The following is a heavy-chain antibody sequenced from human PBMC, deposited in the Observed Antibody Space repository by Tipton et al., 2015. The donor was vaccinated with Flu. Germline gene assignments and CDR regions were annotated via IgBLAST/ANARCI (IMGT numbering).Heavy chain of an antibody. Sequence: QSGPEVKKPGASVMVSCKASGYSFTSYKIYWVRQAPGQEFEWMGIINPSTGATSYAHKLQGRVTMTRDTSTSSVYMELSSLKSEDTAVYYCARRDFSNYVSDPKNWFDPWGQGTLVTVSS. CDR3: ARRDFSNYVSDPKNWFDP. J-gene: IGHJ5*02. CDR2: INPSTGAT. D-gene: IGHD4-11*01. V-gene: IGHV1-46*04. CDR1: GYSFTSYK.